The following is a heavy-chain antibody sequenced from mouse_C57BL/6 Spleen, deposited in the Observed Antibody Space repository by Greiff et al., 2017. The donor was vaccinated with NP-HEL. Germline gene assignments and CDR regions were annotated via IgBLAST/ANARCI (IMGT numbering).Heavy chain of an antibody. CDR3: ARELLNAMDY. V-gene: IGHV5-4*01. CDR1: GFTFSSYA. Sequence: EVNVVESGGGLVKPGGSLKLSCAASGFTFSSYAMSWVRQTPEKRLEWVATISDGGSYTYYPDNVKGRFTISRDNAKNNLYLQMSHLKSEDTAMYYCARELLNAMDYWGQGTSVTVSS. J-gene: IGHJ4*01. D-gene: IGHD1-1*01. CDR2: ISDGGSYT.